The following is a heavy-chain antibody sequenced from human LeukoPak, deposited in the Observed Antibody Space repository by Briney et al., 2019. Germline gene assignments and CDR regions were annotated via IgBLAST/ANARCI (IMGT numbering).Heavy chain of an antibody. CDR1: GFTFSSYS. CDR3: ARDPIHQQLVTPPWFDP. D-gene: IGHD6-13*01. V-gene: IGHV3-21*01. Sequence: GGSLRLSCAASGFTFSSYSMNWVRQAPGKGLEWVSSISSSSSYIYYADSVKGRFTISRDNAKNSLYLQMNSLRAEDTAVYYCARDPIHQQLVTPPWFDPWGQGTLVTVSS. CDR2: ISSSSSYI. J-gene: IGHJ5*02.